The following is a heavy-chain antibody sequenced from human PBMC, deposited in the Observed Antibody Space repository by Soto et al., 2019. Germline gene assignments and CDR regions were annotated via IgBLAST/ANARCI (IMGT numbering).Heavy chain of an antibody. V-gene: IGHV3-7*01. D-gene: IGHD4-17*01. CDR2: IKQDGSEK. J-gene: IGHJ4*02. CDR3: ARDVSPTTGTIPFPCGY. CDR1: GVTFSIYW. Sequence: PGGSLRLSCAASGVTFSIYWMSWFRQAPGKGLERVANIKQDGSEKYYVDSVKGRFTISRDNAKNSLYLQMNSLRAEDTDVYYCARDVSPTTGTIPFPCGYWGQGTLVTVS.